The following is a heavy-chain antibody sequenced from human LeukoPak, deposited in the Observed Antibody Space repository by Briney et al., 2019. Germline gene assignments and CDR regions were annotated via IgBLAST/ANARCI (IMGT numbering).Heavy chain of an antibody. V-gene: IGHV4-38-2*02. CDR3: AREDYYDSSGYYFDC. CDR2: IYYSGST. J-gene: IGHJ4*02. CDR1: GYSISSSYY. Sequence: SETLSLTCTVSGYSISSSYYWGWIRQPPGKGLEWIGSIYYSGSTYYNPSLKSRVTMSVDTSKNQFSLKLSSVTAADTAVYYCAREDYYDSSGYYFDCWGQGTLVTVSS. D-gene: IGHD3-22*01.